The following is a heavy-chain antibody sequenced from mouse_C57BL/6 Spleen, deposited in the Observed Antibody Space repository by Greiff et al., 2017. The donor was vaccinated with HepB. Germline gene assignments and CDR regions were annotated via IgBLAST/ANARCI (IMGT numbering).Heavy chain of an antibody. V-gene: IGHV1-18*01. Sequence: VQLQQPGPELVKPGASVKIPCKASGYTFTDYNMDWVKQSHGKSLEWIGDINPNNGGTIYNQKFKGKATLTVDKSSSTAYMELRSLTSEDTAVYYCARKHYYGSSYGYFDVWGTGTTVTVSS. CDR3: ARKHYYGSSYGYFDV. CDR2: INPNNGGT. D-gene: IGHD1-1*01. CDR1: GYTFTDYN. J-gene: IGHJ1*03.